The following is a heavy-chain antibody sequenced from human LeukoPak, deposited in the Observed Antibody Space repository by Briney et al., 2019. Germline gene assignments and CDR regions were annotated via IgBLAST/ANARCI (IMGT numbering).Heavy chain of an antibody. J-gene: IGHJ4*02. D-gene: IGHD4-17*01. V-gene: IGHV3-48*01. CDR1: GFTFSSYG. CDR3: ARQSGTMVTTRFDY. CDR2: ISSSSRTI. Sequence: GGSLRLSCAASGFTFSSYGMHWVRQAPGKGLEWVSYISSSSRTIYYADSVKGRFTISRDNAKNSLYLQMNSLRAEDTAIYYCARQSGTMVTTRFDYWGQGTLVTVSS.